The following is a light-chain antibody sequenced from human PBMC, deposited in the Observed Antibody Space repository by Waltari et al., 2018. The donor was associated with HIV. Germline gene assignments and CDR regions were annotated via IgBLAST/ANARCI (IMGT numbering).Light chain of an antibody. V-gene: IGLV1-47*02. CDR1: RSNIGNNF. Sequence: QSVLTQPPSMSRPPGQRVFISCSGSRSNIGNNFVSWFQEVSGRAPKLIIYNTDQRPSGVPDRFSAAKSGSSACLAITGLQSDDEAVYFCASRDDNLSHWVFGGGTKLTV. J-gene: IGLJ3*02. CDR2: NTD. CDR3: ASRDDNLSHWV.